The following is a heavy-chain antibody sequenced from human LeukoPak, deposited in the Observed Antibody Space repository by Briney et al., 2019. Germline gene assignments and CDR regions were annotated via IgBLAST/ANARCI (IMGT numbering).Heavy chain of an antibody. CDR2: LTSSSDTT. V-gene: IGHV3-23*01. Sequence: GRSLRLSCAASGFTFSSYVMSWVRQAPGKGLERVAALTSSSDTTYYGDSVKGRFTISRDKSKNTLYLQMHSLRAEDTAIYYCVNRDGGWLQSSGTDVWGQGTAVTVS. CDR3: VNRDGGWLQSSGTDV. J-gene: IGHJ6*02. D-gene: IGHD5-24*01. CDR1: GFTFSSYV.